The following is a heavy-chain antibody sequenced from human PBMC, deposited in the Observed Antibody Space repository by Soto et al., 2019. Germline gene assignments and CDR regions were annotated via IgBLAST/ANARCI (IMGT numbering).Heavy chain of an antibody. Sequence: QVQLVQSGAEVKKPGASVKISCKASGYTFTRYTMNWVRQAPGQRLEWMGWINPDNGNTKSSQKFQDRVIITRDTSASTAYMDLSSLRSEDTAVYDCARGIATGQLDPWGQGTLVNVSS. V-gene: IGHV1-3*01. D-gene: IGHD2-15*01. CDR1: GYTFTRYT. CDR3: ARGIATGQLDP. CDR2: INPDNGNT. J-gene: IGHJ5*02.